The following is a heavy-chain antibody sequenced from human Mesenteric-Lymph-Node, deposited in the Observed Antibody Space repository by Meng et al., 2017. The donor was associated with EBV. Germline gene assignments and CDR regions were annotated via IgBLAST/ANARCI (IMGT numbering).Heavy chain of an antibody. CDR1: GFSFTGGYY. D-gene: IGHD6-19*01. CDR3: ARYGSGWNILDF. J-gene: IGHJ4*02. CDR2: INSNSGAT. V-gene: IGHV1-2*06. Sequence: QVPLVQSGAELKNPGASVKVSCKASGFSFTGGYYIYWVRQAPGQGLEWVGRINSNSGATDYAQIFQGRVTMTRDTSITTAYMELSSLKSDDTAFYYCARYGSGWNILDFWGQGTLVTVSS.